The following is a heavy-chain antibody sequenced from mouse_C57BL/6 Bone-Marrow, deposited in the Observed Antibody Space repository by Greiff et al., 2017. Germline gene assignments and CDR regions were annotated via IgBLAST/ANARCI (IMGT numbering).Heavy chain of an antibody. Sequence: VQLQQSGPELVKPGASVKISCKASGYTFTDYYMNWVKQSHGKSLEWIGHINPNNGGTSYNQKLKGKATLTVDKSSSTAYMELRCLTSEDSAVYYCARDYYGSSWYFDYWGQGTILTVSS. J-gene: IGHJ2*01. D-gene: IGHD1-1*01. CDR1: GYTFTDYY. V-gene: IGHV1-26*01. CDR2: INPNNGGT. CDR3: ARDYYGSSWYFDY.